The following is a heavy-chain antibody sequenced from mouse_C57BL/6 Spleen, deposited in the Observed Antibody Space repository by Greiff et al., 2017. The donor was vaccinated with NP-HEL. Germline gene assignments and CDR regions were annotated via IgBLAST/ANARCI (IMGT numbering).Heavy chain of an antibody. Sequence: DVQPQESGPGLVKPSQSLSLTCSVTGYSITSGYYWNWIRQFPGNKLEWMGYISYDGSNNYNPSLKNRISITRDTSKNQFFLKLNSVTTEDTATYYCARGYGYHWYFDVWGTGTTVTVSS. CDR3: ARGYGYHWYFDV. J-gene: IGHJ1*03. D-gene: IGHD2-2*01. V-gene: IGHV3-6*01. CDR1: GYSITSGYY. CDR2: ISYDGSN.